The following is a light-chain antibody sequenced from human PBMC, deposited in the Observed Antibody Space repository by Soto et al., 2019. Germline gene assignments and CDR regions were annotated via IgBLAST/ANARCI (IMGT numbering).Light chain of an antibody. CDR1: QSVSSY. V-gene: IGKV3-11*01. Sequence: EIVLTHSRATLYLSPGERASRSSSASQSVSSYLAWYQQKPGQAPRLLIYDASNRATGIPARFSGSGSGTDFTLTISSLEPEDFAVYYCQQRSNWPPITFGQGTRLEIK. CDR3: QQRSNWPPIT. J-gene: IGKJ5*01. CDR2: DAS.